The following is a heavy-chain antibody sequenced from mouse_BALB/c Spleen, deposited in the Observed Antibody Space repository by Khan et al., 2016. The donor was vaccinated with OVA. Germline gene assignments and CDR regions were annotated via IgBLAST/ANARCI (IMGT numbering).Heavy chain of an antibody. CDR3: ASNLTGSLAY. CDR2: ISSCGDYT. CDR1: GFSFSSYS. D-gene: IGHD4-1*01. Sequence: EVQLQESGGDLVRPGGSLKLSCAASGFSFSSYSMSWVRQTPDKRLEWVATISSCGDYTYYPDSVKGRFTISRDTAKNTLYLHMSSLKSEDTAIXYGASNLTGSLAYWGQGTLVTVPA. V-gene: IGHV5-6*01. J-gene: IGHJ3*01.